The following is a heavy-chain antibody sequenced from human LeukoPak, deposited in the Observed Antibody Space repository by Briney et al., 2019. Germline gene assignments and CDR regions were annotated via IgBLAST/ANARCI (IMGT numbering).Heavy chain of an antibody. CDR3: ARGACGGKHCYYDN. CDR1: GFTFENYA. J-gene: IGHJ4*02. D-gene: IGHD2-21*01. CDR2: ISYDGSHR. V-gene: IGHV3-30*04. Sequence: PGGSLRLSCVGSGFTFENYALHWVRQAPGKGLEWMSVISYDGSHRYYADSVEGRFTISRDNSKNTVYLQMNGLGPSDTAVYFCARGACGGKHCYYDNWGKEPLVTVSS.